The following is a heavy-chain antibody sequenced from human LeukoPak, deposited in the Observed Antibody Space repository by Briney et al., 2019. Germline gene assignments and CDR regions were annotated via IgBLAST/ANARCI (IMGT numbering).Heavy chain of an antibody. J-gene: IGHJ6*03. CDR2: IIPIFGTA. D-gene: IGHD3-10*01. V-gene: IGHV1-69*13. CDR3: ARGHYGSGIYYYYMDV. CDR1: GGTFSSYA. Sequence: ASVKVSCKASGGTFSSYAISWVRQAPGHGLEWMGGIIPIFGTANYAQKFQRRVTITADESTSTAYMELSSLRSEDAAVYYCARGHYGSGIYYYYMDVWGKGTTVTISS.